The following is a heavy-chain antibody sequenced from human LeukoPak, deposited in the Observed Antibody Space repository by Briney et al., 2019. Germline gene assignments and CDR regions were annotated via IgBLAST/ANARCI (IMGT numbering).Heavy chain of an antibody. J-gene: IGHJ4*02. CDR1: GYSFTSYW. V-gene: IGHV5-51*01. CDR2: IYAGDSDT. D-gene: IGHD3-3*01. Sequence: GESLKISCKGAGYSFTSYWIGWVRQMPGKGLEWMGIIYAGDSDTRYSPSFQGQVTISADKSISTAYLQWSSLKASDTAMYYCARRFHDFWSGPLNYFDYWGQGTLVTVSS. CDR3: ARRFHDFWSGPLNYFDY.